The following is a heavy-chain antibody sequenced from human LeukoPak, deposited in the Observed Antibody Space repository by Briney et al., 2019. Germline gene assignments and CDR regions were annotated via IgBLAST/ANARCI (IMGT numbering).Heavy chain of an antibody. CDR3: AKTTPSQVGTTSRGYYFDY. CDR1: GFTFDDYA. J-gene: IGHJ4*02. V-gene: IGHV3-9*01. D-gene: IGHD1-26*01. Sequence: PGRSLRLSCAASGFTFDDYAMHWVRQAPGKGLEWVSGISWNSGSIGYADSVKGRFTISRDNAKNSLYLQMNSLRAEDTALYYCAKTTPSQVGTTSRGYYFDYWGQGTLVTVSS. CDR2: ISWNSGSI.